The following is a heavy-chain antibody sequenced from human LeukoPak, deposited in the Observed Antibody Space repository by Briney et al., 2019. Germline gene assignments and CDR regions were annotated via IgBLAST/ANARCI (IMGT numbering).Heavy chain of an antibody. CDR2: IWYDGSNK. CDR1: GFTFSNYG. CDR3: ASSPNMIGPYYFDY. Sequence: GGSLRLSCAASGFTFSNYGMHWVRQAPGKGLEWVAVIWYDGSNKYYADSVKGRFTISRDNSKNTLFLQMNSLRAEDTAVYYCASSPNMIGPYYFDYWGQGTLVTVSS. V-gene: IGHV3-33*01. D-gene: IGHD3-22*01. J-gene: IGHJ4*02.